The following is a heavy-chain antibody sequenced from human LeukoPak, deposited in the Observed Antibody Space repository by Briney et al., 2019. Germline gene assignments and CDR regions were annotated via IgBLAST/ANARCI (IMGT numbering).Heavy chain of an antibody. CDR2: IYYSGST. D-gene: IGHD5-24*01. V-gene: IGHV4-31*01. CDR1: GGSISSGGYY. J-gene: IGHJ3*02. Sequence: SQTLSLTCTVSGGSISSGGYYWSWIRQHPGKGLEWIGYIYYSGSTYYNPSLKSQVTISVDTSKNQFSLKLSSVTAADTAVCYCAREHNGGDGYNYWAFDIWGQGTMVTVSS. CDR3: AREHNGGDGYNYWAFDI.